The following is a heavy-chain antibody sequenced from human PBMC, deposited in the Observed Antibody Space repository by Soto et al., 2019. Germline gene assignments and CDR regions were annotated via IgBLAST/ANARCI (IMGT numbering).Heavy chain of an antibody. CDR1: GYTFTSYG. CDR3: ARDQSVAVAGTRVVWFDP. V-gene: IGHV1-18*01. CDR2: ISAYNGNT. D-gene: IGHD6-19*01. Sequence: ASVKVSCKASGYTFTSYGISWVRQAPGQGLEWMGWISAYNGNTNYAQKLQGRVTMTTDTSTNTAYMELRSLRSDDTAVYYCARDQSVAVAGTRVVWFDPWGQGTLVTVSS. J-gene: IGHJ5*02.